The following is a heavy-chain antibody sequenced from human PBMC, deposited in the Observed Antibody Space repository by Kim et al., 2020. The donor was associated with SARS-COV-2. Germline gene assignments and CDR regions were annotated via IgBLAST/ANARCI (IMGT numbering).Heavy chain of an antibody. CDR3: AKDITHYYDSSGYYGGFDY. CDR1: GFTFDDYT. J-gene: IGHJ4*02. CDR2: ISWDGGST. D-gene: IGHD3-22*01. Sequence: GGSLRLSCAASGFTFDDYTMHWVRQAPGKGLEWVSLISWDGGSTYYADSVKGRFTISRDNSKNSLYLQMNSLRTEDTALYYCAKDITHYYDSSGYYGGFDYWGQGTLVTVSS. V-gene: IGHV3-43*01.